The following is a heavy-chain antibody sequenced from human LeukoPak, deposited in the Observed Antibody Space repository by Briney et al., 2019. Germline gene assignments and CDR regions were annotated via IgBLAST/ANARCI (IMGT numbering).Heavy chain of an antibody. CDR1: GGSIRRGDKN. Sequence: SETLSLTCTVSGGSIRRGDKNWSWIRQSPGKGLEWIGFIDDTGSTHYNPSLKSRVTISVDTSKNQLSLKLTSVTAADTAVYYSARDSSGPGPDTFDIWGQGTLVSVSS. D-gene: IGHD6-19*01. CDR3: ARDSSGPGPDTFDI. J-gene: IGHJ3*02. V-gene: IGHV4-30-4*01. CDR2: IDDTGST.